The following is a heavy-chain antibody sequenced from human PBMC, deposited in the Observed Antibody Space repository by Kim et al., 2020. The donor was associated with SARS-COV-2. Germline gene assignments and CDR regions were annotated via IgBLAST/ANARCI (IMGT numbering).Heavy chain of an antibody. CDR1: GGSIYSTNSY. Sequence: SETLSLTCTVSGGSIYSTNSYWDWIRQPPGKGLEWLASVSYIGSTSHNPSLTSRVYISVDTPKNQFYLILSSVTAADTALHYCARRGISRSTVWFDPWGQGTLVTVSS. CDR3: ARRGISRSTVWFDP. CDR2: VSYIGST. D-gene: IGHD6-13*01. V-gene: IGHV4-39*01. J-gene: IGHJ5*02.